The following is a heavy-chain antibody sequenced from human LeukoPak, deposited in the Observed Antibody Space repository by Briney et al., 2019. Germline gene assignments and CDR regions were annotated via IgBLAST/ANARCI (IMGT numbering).Heavy chain of an antibody. Sequence: GASVKVSCKASGYTFTSYGISWVRQAPGQGLEWMGRIIPILGIANYAQKFQGRVTITADKSTSTAYMELSSLRSEDTAVYYCARDSVIRFASLSYWGQGTLVTVSS. V-gene: IGHV1-69*04. CDR3: ARDSVIRFASLSY. CDR2: IIPILGIA. J-gene: IGHJ4*02. D-gene: IGHD3-10*01. CDR1: GYTFTSYG.